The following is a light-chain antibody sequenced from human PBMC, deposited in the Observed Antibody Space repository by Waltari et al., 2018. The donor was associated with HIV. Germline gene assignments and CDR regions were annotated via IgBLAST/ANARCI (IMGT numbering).Light chain of an antibody. V-gene: IGLV1-47*01. CDR3: SAWDASLSGVV. Sequence: QSLLTQPPSVSGTPGQRVTMSCSGNSSNVGSNFIYWYQQLSGTAPKLLLFGNNQRPSGVPDRFSGSKSGTTASLAISGLRSEDEADYYCSAWDASLSGVVFGGGTKLTVL. CDR2: GNN. J-gene: IGLJ2*01. CDR1: SSNVGSNF.